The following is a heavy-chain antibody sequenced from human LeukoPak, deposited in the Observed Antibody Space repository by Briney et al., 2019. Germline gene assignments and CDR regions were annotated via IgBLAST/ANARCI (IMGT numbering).Heavy chain of an antibody. Sequence: GRSLRLSCAASGFTFSGYALHWVRQAPGKGLEWVAVISNDANNKHYADSVKGRFTISRDNSKNTLYLQVNSLRPEDTAVYYCARGAGASGGRDYYSDCWGQGILVAVSS. CDR3: ARGAGASGGRDYYSDC. V-gene: IGHV3-30*04. CDR2: ISNDANNK. CDR1: GFTFSGYA. J-gene: IGHJ4*02. D-gene: IGHD6-13*01.